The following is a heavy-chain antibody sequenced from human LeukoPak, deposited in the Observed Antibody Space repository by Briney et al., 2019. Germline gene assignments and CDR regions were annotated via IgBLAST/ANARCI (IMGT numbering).Heavy chain of an antibody. D-gene: IGHD3-22*01. CDR2: IKSKTDGGTT. V-gene: IGHV3-15*01. Sequence: GGSLRLSCAASGFTFSNAWMSWVRQAPGKGLEWVGRIKSKTDGGTTDYAAPVKGRFTISRDGSKNTLYLQMNSLKTEDTAVYYCTTDRGYYDSSGYYWDDAFDIWGQGTMVTVSS. CDR3: TTDRGYYDSSGYYWDDAFDI. CDR1: GFTFSNAW. J-gene: IGHJ3*02.